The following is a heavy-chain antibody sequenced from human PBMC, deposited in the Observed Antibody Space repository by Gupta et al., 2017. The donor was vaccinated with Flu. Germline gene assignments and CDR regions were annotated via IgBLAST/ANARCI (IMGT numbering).Heavy chain of an antibody. CDR3: ARDYPPSVVVPAASRRYYYYGMDV. CDR1: GGTFSSYT. CDR2: IIPILGIA. Sequence: QVQLVQSGAEVKKPGSSVKVSCKASGGTFSSYTISWVRQAPGQGLEWMGRIIPILGIANYAQKFQGRVTITADKSTSTAYMELSSRRSEDTAVYYCARDYPPSVVVPAASRRYYYYGMDVWGQGTTVTVSS. V-gene: IGHV1-69*08. D-gene: IGHD2-2*01. J-gene: IGHJ6*02.